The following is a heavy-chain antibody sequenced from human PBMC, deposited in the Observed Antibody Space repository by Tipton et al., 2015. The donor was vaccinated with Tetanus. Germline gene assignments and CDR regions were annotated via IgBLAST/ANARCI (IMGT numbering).Heavy chain of an antibody. Sequence: TLSLTCTVSGGSIRGHFWSWIRQPAGKGLEWIGRLHSSGDTTYNPSLKSRVTMSVDTSKNQFSLRLSFVTAADTALYFCARWGPGVSTWGFGFWGQGSLVTVSS. CDR1: GGSIRGHF. J-gene: IGHJ4*02. V-gene: IGHV4-4*07. CDR3: ARWGPGVSTWGFGF. CDR2: LHSSGDT. D-gene: IGHD3-16*01.